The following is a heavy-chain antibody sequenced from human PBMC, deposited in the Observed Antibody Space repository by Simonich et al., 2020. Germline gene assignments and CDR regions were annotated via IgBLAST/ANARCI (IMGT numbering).Heavy chain of an antibody. CDR2: IKRDGSST. D-gene: IGHD4-4*01. CDR3: ARDYSNYDAFDI. Sequence: EVQLVESGGGLVQPGGSLRLSCAASGFTFSSYWMHWVRQAPGKGRVWVSRIKRDGSSTSYADSVKGRFTISRDNAKNTLYLQMNSRRAEDTAVYYCARDYSNYDAFDIWGQGTMVTVSS. CDR1: GFTFSSYW. J-gene: IGHJ3*02. V-gene: IGHV3-74*01.